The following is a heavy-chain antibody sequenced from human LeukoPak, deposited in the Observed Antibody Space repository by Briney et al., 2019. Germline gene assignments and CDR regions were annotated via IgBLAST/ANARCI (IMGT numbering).Heavy chain of an antibody. CDR1: GFTFSSYS. CDR3: ARDPKGGSGWSYYYYGMDV. J-gene: IGHJ6*02. D-gene: IGHD6-19*01. CDR2: ISSSSSYI. Sequence: GGSLRLSCAASGFTFSSYSMNWVRQAPGKGLEWVSSISSSSSYIYYADSVKGRFTISRDNAKNSLYLQMNSLRAEDTAVYYCARDPKGGSGWSYYYYGMDVWGQGTTVTVSS. V-gene: IGHV3-21*01.